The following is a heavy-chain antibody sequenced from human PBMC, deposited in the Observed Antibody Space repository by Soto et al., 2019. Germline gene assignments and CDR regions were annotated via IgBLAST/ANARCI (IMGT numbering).Heavy chain of an antibody. D-gene: IGHD4-17*01. Sequence: PSETLSLTCTVSGVSVSSGSFYWAWIRQPPGKGLEWIGFGSYSGTTNYKPSLKSRVNISVDTSRSQISLKVSSLTAADTAVYYCDSGATVTHYDYCGQGTLVAVSS. J-gene: IGHJ4*02. V-gene: IGHV4-61*01. CDR2: GSYSGTT. CDR1: GVSVSSGSFY. CDR3: DSGATVTHYDY.